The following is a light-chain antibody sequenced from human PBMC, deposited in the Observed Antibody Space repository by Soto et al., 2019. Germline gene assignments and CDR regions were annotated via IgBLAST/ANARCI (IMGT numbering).Light chain of an antibody. CDR2: EVS. V-gene: IGLV2-8*01. J-gene: IGLJ2*01. Sequence: QSALTQPPSASGSPGQSVTISCTGTSSDVGGYKYVSWYQQHPGKAPQLMIYEVSQRPSGVPDRFSGSKSGNPASLTVSGLQAEDEADYYCSSYAGSNNLNVFGGGTKLTVL. CDR1: SSDVGGYKY. CDR3: SSYAGSNNLNV.